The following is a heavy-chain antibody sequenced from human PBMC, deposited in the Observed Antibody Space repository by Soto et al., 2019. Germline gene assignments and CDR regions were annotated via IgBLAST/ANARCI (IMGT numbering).Heavy chain of an antibody. J-gene: IGHJ5*02. CDR3: AHARGIWFGEFP. V-gene: IGHV2-5*02. CDR2: IYWDDDK. D-gene: IGHD3-10*01. Sequence: QITLKESGPTLVKPTQTLTLTCTFSGFSLSTSGVGVGWIRQPPGKALEWLALIYWDDDKRYSPSLKSRLTITKDTSKTQVVLTMTNMDPVDTAPYYCAHARGIWFGEFPWGQGTLVTVSS. CDR1: GFSLSTSGVG.